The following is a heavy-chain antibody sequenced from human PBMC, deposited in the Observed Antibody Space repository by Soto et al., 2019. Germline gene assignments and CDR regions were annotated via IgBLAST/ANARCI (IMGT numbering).Heavy chain of an antibody. D-gene: IGHD6-13*01. CDR2: INTYHGNT. Sequence: VQLVQSGAELKKPGASVKVSCKASGYTFTNYGISWVRQAPGQGLEWMGWINTYHGNTKYAQKLQGRVTMTKDTSTSTAYMELTSRRSDDTAVYYCARSPGYSASWCYFYYGMKSWGQGTTVIVSS. CDR1: GYTFTNYG. CDR3: ARSPGYSASWCYFYYGMKS. J-gene: IGHJ6*02. V-gene: IGHV1-18*01.